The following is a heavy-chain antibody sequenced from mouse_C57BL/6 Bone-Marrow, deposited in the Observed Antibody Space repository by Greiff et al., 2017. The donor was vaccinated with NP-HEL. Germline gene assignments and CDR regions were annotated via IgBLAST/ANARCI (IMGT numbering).Heavy chain of an antibody. V-gene: IGHV8-8*01. Sequence: QVTLKECGPGILQPSQTLSLTCSFSGFSLSTFGMGVGWIRQPSGKGLEWLAHIWWDDDKYYNPALKSRLTISKDTSKNQVFLKIANVDTADTATYYCARVRDYYGTPFAYWGQGTLVTVSA. D-gene: IGHD1-1*01. J-gene: IGHJ3*01. CDR3: ARVRDYYGTPFAY. CDR2: IWWDDDK. CDR1: GFSLSTFGMG.